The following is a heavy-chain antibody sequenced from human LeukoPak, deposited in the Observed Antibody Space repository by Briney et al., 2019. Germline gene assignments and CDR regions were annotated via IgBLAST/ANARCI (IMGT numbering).Heavy chain of an antibody. J-gene: IGHJ4*02. CDR1: GFTFSSYG. D-gene: IGHD4-17*01. CDR2: IWYDGSNK. V-gene: IGHV3-33*06. Sequence: GGSLRLSCAASGFTFSSYGMHWVRQAPGKGLEWVAVIWYDGSNKYYADSVKGRFTISRDDSKNTLYLQMNSLRAEDTAVYYCAKPYYGDYEWVNFDYWGQGTLVTVSS. CDR3: AKPYYGDYEWVNFDY.